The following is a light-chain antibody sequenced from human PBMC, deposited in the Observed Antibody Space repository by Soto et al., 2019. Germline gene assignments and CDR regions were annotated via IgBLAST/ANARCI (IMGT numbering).Light chain of an antibody. CDR2: VGTGGIGG. Sequence: QSVLTQPPSASASLGASVTLTCTLSSGYSNYKVDWYQQRPGKGPRFGMRVGTGGIGGAKGDGIPDRFSVLGSGLNRYLTRKNVRGVDARGCQCGADRVSGSNLVVFGGGTKVTVL. J-gene: IGLJ2*01. CDR1: SGYSNYK. V-gene: IGLV9-49*01. CDR3: GADRVSGSNLVV.